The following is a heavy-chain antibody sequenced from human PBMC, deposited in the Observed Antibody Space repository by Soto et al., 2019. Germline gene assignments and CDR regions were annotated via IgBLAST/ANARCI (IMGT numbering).Heavy chain of an antibody. CDR2: IYYSGST. Sequence: QLQLQESGPGLVKPSETLSLTCTVSGGSISSSSYYWGWIRQPPGKGLEWIGSIYYSGSTYYNPSLKSRVTISVDTSKNQFSLKLSSVTAAYTAVYYCASQQLVHYYYGMDVWGQGTTVTVSS. CDR1: GGSISSSSYY. CDR3: ASQQLVHYYYGMDV. D-gene: IGHD6-13*01. V-gene: IGHV4-39*01. J-gene: IGHJ6*02.